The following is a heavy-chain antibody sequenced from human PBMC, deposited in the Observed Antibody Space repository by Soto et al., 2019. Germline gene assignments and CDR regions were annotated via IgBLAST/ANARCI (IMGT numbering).Heavy chain of an antibody. V-gene: IGHV1-69*13. D-gene: IGHD4-4*01. Sequence: GASVKVSCKASGGTFSSYAISWVRQAPGQGLEWMGGIIPIFGTANYAQTSQGRVTITADESTSTANVELSSLRSEDMAVYSCARDADYSNLGYWGQGTLVTVSS. CDR1: GGTFSSYA. CDR2: IIPIFGTA. J-gene: IGHJ4*02. CDR3: ARDADYSNLGY.